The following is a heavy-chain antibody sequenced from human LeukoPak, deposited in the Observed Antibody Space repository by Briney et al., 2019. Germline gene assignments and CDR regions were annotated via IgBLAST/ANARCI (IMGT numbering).Heavy chain of an antibody. CDR2: IREDGSGG. J-gene: IGHJ4*02. V-gene: IGHV3-7*01. Sequence: PGGSLRLSRAASGFTFSSYSMAWVRQAPGKGLEWVANIREDGSGGEYVDSVKGRFTISRDNAKTSVFLQINSLRVEDTAVYFCARWRGQQSEFDYWGQGTLVTVSS. CDR1: GFTFSSYS. CDR3: ARWRGQQSEFDY. D-gene: IGHD5-24*01.